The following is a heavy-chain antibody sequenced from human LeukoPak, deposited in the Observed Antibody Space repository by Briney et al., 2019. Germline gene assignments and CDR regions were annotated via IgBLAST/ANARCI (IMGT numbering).Heavy chain of an antibody. Sequence: SQTLSLTCAVYGGSFSGYYWSWIRRPPGKGLEWIGEINHSGSTNYNPSLKSRVTISVDTSKNQFSLKLSSVTAADTAVYYCARHPSGFRLLWFGFWFDPWGQGTLVTVSS. V-gene: IGHV4-34*01. J-gene: IGHJ5*02. CDR1: GGSFSGYY. D-gene: IGHD3-10*01. CDR2: INHSGST. CDR3: ARHPSGFRLLWFGFWFDP.